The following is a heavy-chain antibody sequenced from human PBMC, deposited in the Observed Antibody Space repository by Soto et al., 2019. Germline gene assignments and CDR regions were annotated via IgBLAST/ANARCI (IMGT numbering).Heavy chain of an antibody. Sequence: ASVKVSCKASGYTFTGYYMHWVRQAPGQGLGWMGWINPNSGGTNYAQKFQGWVTMTRDTSISTSYMELSRLRSDDTAVFYCARSGFRVLRFLEWLAFDIWGQGTMVTVSS. D-gene: IGHD3-3*01. CDR1: GYTFTGYY. CDR2: INPNSGGT. CDR3: ARSGFRVLRFLEWLAFDI. J-gene: IGHJ3*02. V-gene: IGHV1-2*04.